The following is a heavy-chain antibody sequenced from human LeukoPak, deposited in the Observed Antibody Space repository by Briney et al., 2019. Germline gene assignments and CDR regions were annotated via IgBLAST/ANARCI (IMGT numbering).Heavy chain of an antibody. D-gene: IGHD1-1*01. CDR3: ARDEGDNWNDVDY. CDR1: GYTFTTYY. Sequence: ASVKVSCKASGYTFTTYYMRWVRQAPGQGLEWMGWINPNSGGTNYAQKLQGRVAMTTDTSTSTAYMELRSLRSDDTAVYYCARDEGDNWNDVDYWGQGTLVTVSS. V-gene: IGHV1-18*04. J-gene: IGHJ4*02. CDR2: INPNSGGT.